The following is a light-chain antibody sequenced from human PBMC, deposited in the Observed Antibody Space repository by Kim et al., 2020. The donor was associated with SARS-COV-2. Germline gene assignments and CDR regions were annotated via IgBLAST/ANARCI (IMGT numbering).Light chain of an antibody. CDR2: HDS. CDR1: RGSIDDNY. J-gene: IGLJ3*02. Sequence: NFMLTQPLSVSESPGKTVTLSCTGTRGSIDDNYVQWYQQRPGTAPTTVIYHDSLRPTGVPDRFSGSIDSSSNSASLTISGLKTEDEADYYCQSYDRGNWVFGGGTQLTFL. CDR3: QSYDRGNWV. V-gene: IGLV6-57*02.